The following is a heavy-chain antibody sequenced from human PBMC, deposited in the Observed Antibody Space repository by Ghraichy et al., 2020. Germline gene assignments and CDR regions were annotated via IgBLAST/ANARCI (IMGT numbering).Heavy chain of an antibody. CDR1: GGSITSYY. V-gene: IGHV4-59*08. Sequence: SETLSLTCTVSGGSITSYYWTWIRQPPGKGLEWIGYIYYSGTTNYNPSLKSRVTISVDTSKNQFSLKLTSVTAADTAVYYCARHIGLDYWGQGTLVTVSS. CDR2: IYYSGTT. CDR3: ARHIGLDY. D-gene: IGHD3-10*01. J-gene: IGHJ4*02.